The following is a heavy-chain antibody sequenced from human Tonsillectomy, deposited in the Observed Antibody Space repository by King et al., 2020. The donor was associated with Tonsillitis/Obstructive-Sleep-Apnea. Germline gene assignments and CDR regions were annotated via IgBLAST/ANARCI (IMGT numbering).Heavy chain of an antibody. D-gene: IGHD1-26*01. CDR3: AHRPAERAPGWDFDY. V-gene: IGHV2-5*02. J-gene: IGHJ4*02. Sequence: ITLKESGPTLVKPTQTLTLTCTFSGFSLSTSGVGVGWIRQPPGKALEWLALIYWDDDKRYSPSLKSRLTITKDTSKNQVVLTMTNMDPVDTATYYCAHRPAERAPGWDFDYWRQGTLVTVSS. CDR2: IYWDDDK. CDR1: GFSLSTSGVG.